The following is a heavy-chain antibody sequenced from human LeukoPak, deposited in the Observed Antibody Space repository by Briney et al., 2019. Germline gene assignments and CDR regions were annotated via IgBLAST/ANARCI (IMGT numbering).Heavy chain of an antibody. J-gene: IGHJ4*02. V-gene: IGHV1-2*02. D-gene: IGHD4-17*01. CDR1: GYTFTGYY. CDR2: INPNSGGT. CDR3: ASDRAVSSRAVPTYPIDY. Sequence: ASVKVSCKASGYTFTGYYMHWVRQAPGQGLEWMGWINPNSGGTNYAQKFQGRVTMTRDTSISTAYMELSRLRSDDTAVYYCASDRAVSSRAVPTYPIDYWGQGTLVTVS.